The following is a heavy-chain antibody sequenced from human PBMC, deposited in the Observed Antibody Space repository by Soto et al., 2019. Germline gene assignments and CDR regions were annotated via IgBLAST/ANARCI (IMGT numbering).Heavy chain of an antibody. CDR1: GYTFTGYF. V-gene: IGHV1-2*04. D-gene: IGHD5-12*01. CDR2: INPNSGAT. Sequence: ASVKVSCKASGYTFTGYFMHWVRQAPGQGLEWMGWINPNSGATNYAQKFQDWVTMTRDTSISTVYMEVSRLRSDDTAVYYCARPQKPDANYNGLDAWGQGTTVTVSS. CDR3: ARPQKPDANYNGLDA. J-gene: IGHJ6*02.